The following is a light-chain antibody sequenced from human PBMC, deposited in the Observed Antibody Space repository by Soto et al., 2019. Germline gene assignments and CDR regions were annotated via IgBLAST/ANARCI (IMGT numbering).Light chain of an antibody. CDR2: SNN. CDR3: CSYAGSYTYV. Sequence: QSVLTQPPSASGTPGQRVTISCSGSSSNIGSNTVNWYQQPPGTAPKLLIYSNNQRPSGVPDRFSGSKSGTSASLAISGLHAEDEADYYCCSYAGSYTYVFETGTKVTVL. J-gene: IGLJ1*01. V-gene: IGLV1-44*01. CDR1: SSNIGSNT.